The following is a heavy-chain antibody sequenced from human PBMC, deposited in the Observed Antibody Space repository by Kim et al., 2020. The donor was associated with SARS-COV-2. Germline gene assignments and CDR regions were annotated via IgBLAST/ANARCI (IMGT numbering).Heavy chain of an antibody. CDR2: IKSKTDGGTT. CDR1: GFTFSNAW. CDR3: TTDAALRYFDWLLSPPPISYYFDY. J-gene: IGHJ4*02. V-gene: IGHV3-15*01. Sequence: GGSLRLSCAASGFTFSNAWMSWVRQAPGKGLEWVGRIKSKTDGGTTDYAAPVKGRFTISRDDSKNTLYLQMNSLKTEDTAVYYCTTDAALRYFDWLLSPPPISYYFDYWGQGTLVTVSS. D-gene: IGHD3-9*01.